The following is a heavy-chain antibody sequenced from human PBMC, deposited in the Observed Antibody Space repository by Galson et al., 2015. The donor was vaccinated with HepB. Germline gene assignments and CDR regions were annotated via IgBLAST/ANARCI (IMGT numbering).Heavy chain of an antibody. CDR3: ARLQVVTAITRGFDV. Sequence: SLRLSCAASGFTVSSSYMSWVRQAPGKGLEWVSTIYSGGDTFYADSVKGRFTISGDISKNTLYLQINSLGAEDTAMYYCARLQVVTAITRGFDVWGQGTMVTVSS. V-gene: IGHV3-53*01. D-gene: IGHD2-21*02. CDR1: GFTVSSSY. CDR2: IYSGGDT. J-gene: IGHJ3*01.